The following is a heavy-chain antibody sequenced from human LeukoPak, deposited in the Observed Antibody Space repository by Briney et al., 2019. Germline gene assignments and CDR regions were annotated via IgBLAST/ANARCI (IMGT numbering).Heavy chain of an antibody. Sequence: GSLRLSCAASGLTFSSYGMHWVRQAPGKGLEWVAVISYDGSNKYYADSVKGRFTISRDNSKNTLYLQMNSLRAEDTAVYYCAKVQYDTLRLPVWFDPWGQGTLVTVSS. D-gene: IGHD6-25*01. J-gene: IGHJ5*02. CDR3: AKVQYDTLRLPVWFDP. CDR2: ISYDGSNK. CDR1: GLTFSSYG. V-gene: IGHV3-30*18.